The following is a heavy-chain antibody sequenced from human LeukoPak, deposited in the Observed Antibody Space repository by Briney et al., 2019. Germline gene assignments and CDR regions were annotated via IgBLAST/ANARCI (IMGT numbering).Heavy chain of an antibody. Sequence: SGPTLVNPTQTLTLTCAFSGFSLATRGEGVGWIRQPPGKALERLSLIYWDDDKRYSPSLKSRLTITKDTSKKQVVLTVTNLDPVDTATYYCARLAYYDNSGSSRPFDIWGQGTRVTVSS. V-gene: IGHV2-5*02. CDR2: IYWDDDK. J-gene: IGHJ3*02. CDR3: ARLAYYDNSGSSRPFDI. D-gene: IGHD3-22*01. CDR1: GFSLATRGEG.